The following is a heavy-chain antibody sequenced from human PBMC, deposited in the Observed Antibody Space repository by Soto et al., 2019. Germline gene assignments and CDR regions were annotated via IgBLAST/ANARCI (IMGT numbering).Heavy chain of an antibody. J-gene: IGHJ6*03. Sequence: TSETLSLTCTVSGGSISSYYWSWIRQPPGKGLEWIGYIYYSGSTNYNPSLKSRVTISVDTSKNQFSLKLSSVTAADTAVYYCAREGGDYYYYYYTDVWGKGTTVTVSS. CDR3: AREGGDYYYYYYTDV. D-gene: IGHD4-17*01. CDR1: GGSISSYY. V-gene: IGHV4-59*01. CDR2: IYYSGST.